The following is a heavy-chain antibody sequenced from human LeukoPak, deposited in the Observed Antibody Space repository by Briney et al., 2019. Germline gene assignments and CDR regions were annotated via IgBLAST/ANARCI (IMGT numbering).Heavy chain of an antibody. Sequence: PSETLSLTCTVSGGSISSYYWSWIRQPPGKGLEWIGYIYYSGSTNYNPSLKSRVTISVDTSKNQFSLKLSSVTAADTAVYYCARVGXYKXYXXSXXXXXLNDXGQGXLVTVS. J-gene: IGHJ4*02. V-gene: IGHV4-59*01. CDR2: IYYSGST. CDR3: ARVGXYKXYXXSXXXXXLND. D-gene: IGHD3-22*01. CDR1: GGSISSYY.